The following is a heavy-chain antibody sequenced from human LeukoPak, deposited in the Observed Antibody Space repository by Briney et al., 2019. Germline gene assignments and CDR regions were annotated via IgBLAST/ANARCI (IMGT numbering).Heavy chain of an antibody. Sequence: ASVRVSCKASGYTFTSYDINWVRQATGQGLEWMGWMNPNSGNTGYAQKFQGRVTMTRNTSISTAYMELSSLRSEDTAVYYCARTLLLDIVVVFGGRRRTYYMDVWGKGTTVTISS. D-gene: IGHD2-2*03. CDR1: GYTFTSYD. J-gene: IGHJ6*03. V-gene: IGHV1-8*01. CDR2: MNPNSGNT. CDR3: ARTLLLDIVVVFGGRRRTYYMDV.